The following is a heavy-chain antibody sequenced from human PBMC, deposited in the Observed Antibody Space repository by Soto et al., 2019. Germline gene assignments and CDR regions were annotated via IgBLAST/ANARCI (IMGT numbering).Heavy chain of an antibody. CDR1: GGSISSYY. D-gene: IGHD6-19*01. Sequence: QVQLQESGPGLVKPSETLSLTCTVSGGSISSYYWSWIRQAPGKGLEWIGYIYYSGRTNHNPSLKSRVTISVDTSKNQFSLKLSSVTAADTAVYYCARDRYSSGCCDYWGQGTLVTVSS. V-gene: IGHV4-59*01. CDR3: ARDRYSSGCCDY. J-gene: IGHJ4*02. CDR2: IYYSGRT.